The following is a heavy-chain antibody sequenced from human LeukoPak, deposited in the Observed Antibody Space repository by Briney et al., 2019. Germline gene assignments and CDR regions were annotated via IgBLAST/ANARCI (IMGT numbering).Heavy chain of an antibody. CDR2: IYIGGST. V-gene: IGHV3-53*01. CDR3: ARCKIGSHFDY. D-gene: IGHD1-26*01. CDR1: ALTVTNTY. Sequence: GGSLRLSCAPSALTVTNTYMSWVRRAPGRGLGWVSVIYIGGSTYYADSVKGRFTISRDSSENTVYLQMTSLRVEDTAVYYCARCKIGSHFDYWGQGTLVTVSS. J-gene: IGHJ4*02.